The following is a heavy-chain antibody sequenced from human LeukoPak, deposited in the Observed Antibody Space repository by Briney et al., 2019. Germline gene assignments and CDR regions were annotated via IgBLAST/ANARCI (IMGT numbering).Heavy chain of an antibody. CDR3: ARDGLSGSGSGGYYYYGMDV. D-gene: IGHD3-10*01. CDR1: GGSISSYY. Sequence: PSETLSLTCTVSGGSISSYYWSWIRQPAGKGLEWIRRIYTSGSTNYNPSLKSRVTMSVDTSKNQFSLKLSSVTAADTAVYYCARDGLSGSGSGGYYYYGMDVWGQGTTVTVSS. J-gene: IGHJ6*02. V-gene: IGHV4-4*07. CDR2: IYTSGST.